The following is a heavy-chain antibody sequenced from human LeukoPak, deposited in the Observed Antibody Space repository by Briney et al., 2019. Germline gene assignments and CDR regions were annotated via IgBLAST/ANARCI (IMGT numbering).Heavy chain of an antibody. D-gene: IGHD7-27*01. J-gene: IGHJ6*03. CDR2: TYYRSKWYH. CDR1: GDNVSSNSAA. V-gene: IGHV6-1*01. Sequence: SQTLSLTCAISGDNVSSNSAAWNWIRQSPSRGLEWLGRTYYRSKWYHDYAVSVKSRITINPDTSKNQFSLQLNSVTPEDTAVYFCARNWASFYYYYMDVWSKGTTVTVSS. CDR3: ARNWASFYYYYMDV.